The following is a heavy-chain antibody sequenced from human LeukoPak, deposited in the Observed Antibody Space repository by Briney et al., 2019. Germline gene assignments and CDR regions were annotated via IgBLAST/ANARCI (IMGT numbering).Heavy chain of an antibody. J-gene: IGHJ4*02. D-gene: IGHD1-14*01. CDR3: ARDITGSSDY. V-gene: IGHV4-38-2*02. CDR2: IYYSGST. Sequence: SETLSLTCTVSGYSISSSYYWGWIRQPPGKGLEWIGSIYYSGSTYYNPSLKSRVTISVDTSKNQFSLKLSSVTAADTAVYYCARDITGSSDYWGQGNLVTVSS. CDR1: GYSISSSYY.